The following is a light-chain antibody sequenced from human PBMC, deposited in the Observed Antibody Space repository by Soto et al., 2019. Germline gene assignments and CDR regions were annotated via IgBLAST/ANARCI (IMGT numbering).Light chain of an antibody. CDR1: SSDVGGYNY. J-gene: IGLJ3*02. CDR3: SSYTSSSTPWV. Sequence: QSALTQPASVSGSPGQSITISCTGTSSDVGGYNYGSWYQQHPGKAPKLMIYDVSNRPSGVSNRFSGSKSGNTASLTISGLQAEDEADYYCSSYTSSSTPWVFGGGTKVTVL. CDR2: DVS. V-gene: IGLV2-14*01.